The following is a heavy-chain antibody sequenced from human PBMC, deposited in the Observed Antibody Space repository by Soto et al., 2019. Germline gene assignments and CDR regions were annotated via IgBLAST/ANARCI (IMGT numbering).Heavy chain of an antibody. CDR1: GGSISSYY. CDR3: ARSDYGDFHYFDY. D-gene: IGHD4-17*01. Sequence: QVQLQESGPGLVKPSETLSLTCTVSGGSISSYYWSWIRQPPGKGREWIGYMYYIGSTNYNPSLKSRVTISVDTSKNQFALKLSTVTAADTAVYYCARSDYGDFHYFDYWGQGTLVTVSS. CDR2: MYYIGST. J-gene: IGHJ4*02. V-gene: IGHV4-59*01.